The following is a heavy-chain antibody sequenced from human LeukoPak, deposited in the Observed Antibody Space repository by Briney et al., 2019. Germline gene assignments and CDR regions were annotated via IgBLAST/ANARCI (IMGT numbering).Heavy chain of an antibody. V-gene: IGHV3-23*01. D-gene: IGHD2-2*01. Sequence: GGSLRLSCAASGFTFSSYAMSWVRQAPGKGLGWVSAISGSGGSTYYADSVKGRFTISRDSSKNTLYLQMNSLRAEDTAVYYCAKRHRSYCSSTSCSRGGYWGQGTLVTVSS. J-gene: IGHJ4*02. CDR1: GFTFSSYA. CDR3: AKRHRSYCSSTSCSRGGY. CDR2: ISGSGGST.